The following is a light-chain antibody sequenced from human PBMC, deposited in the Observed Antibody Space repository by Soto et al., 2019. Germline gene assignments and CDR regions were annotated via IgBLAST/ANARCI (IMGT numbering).Light chain of an antibody. CDR2: GNK. J-gene: IGLJ1*01. Sequence: QSALTQPPSVSGAPGQRVTISCTGSSSNIGAGYDVHWYQQLPGTAPKLLIYGNKNRPAGVPDRFSGYKSGASPSLAITGLQAEDEGDYYCQSYENSLSGYIFGTGTKLTVL. CDR1: SSNIGAGYD. CDR3: QSYENSLSGYI. V-gene: IGLV1-40*03.